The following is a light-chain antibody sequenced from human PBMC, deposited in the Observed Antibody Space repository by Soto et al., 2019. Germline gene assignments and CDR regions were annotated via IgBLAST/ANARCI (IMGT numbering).Light chain of an antibody. Sequence: QSVLTQPPSASGTPGQMVTISCSGSSSNIGSNTVNWYQELPGTAPKLLIYSNNQRPSGVPDRFSGSKSGTSASLAISGLQSEDEADYYCAAWDDSLNGLYVFGTGTKLTVL. CDR1: SSNIGSNT. J-gene: IGLJ1*01. V-gene: IGLV1-44*01. CDR2: SNN. CDR3: AAWDDSLNGLYV.